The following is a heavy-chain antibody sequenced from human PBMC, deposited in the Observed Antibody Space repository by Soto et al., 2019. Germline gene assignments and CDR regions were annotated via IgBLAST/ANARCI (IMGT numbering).Heavy chain of an antibody. CDR1: GYTLTEVS. Sequence: QVQLVQSGAEVKKPGASVKVSCKVSGYTLTEVSMHWVRQAPGKGLEWMGGFDPEDGETVYAQKFQGRLTMTEDTSMETAYMQLTSLTSEDTAVYFGVTDDADFDYWGQGTRVTVSS. V-gene: IGHV1-24*01. J-gene: IGHJ4*02. CDR3: VTDDADFDY. CDR2: FDPEDGET.